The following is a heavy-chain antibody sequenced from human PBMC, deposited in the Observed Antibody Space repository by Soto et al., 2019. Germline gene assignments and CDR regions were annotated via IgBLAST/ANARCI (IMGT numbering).Heavy chain of an antibody. CDR2: ISGSGGST. J-gene: IGHJ2*01. CDR3: AKAHGSYPSPGWYFDL. D-gene: IGHD1-26*01. CDR1: GFTFSSYA. Sequence: EVQLLESGGGLVQPGGSLRLSCAASGFTFSSYAMSWVRQAPGKGLEWVSAISGSGGSTYYADSVKGRFTISRDNSKNTLYLQMNSLRAEDTAVYYCAKAHGSYPSPGWYFDLWGRGTLVTVSS. V-gene: IGHV3-23*01.